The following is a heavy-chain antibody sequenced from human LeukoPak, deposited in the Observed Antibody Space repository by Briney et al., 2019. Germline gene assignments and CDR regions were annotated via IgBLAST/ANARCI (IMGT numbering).Heavy chain of an antibody. V-gene: IGHV4-34*01. Sequence: SETLSLTCAVYGGSFSGFFWTWIRQPPGKGLEWIGEINHSGSTNYNPSLKSRVTIPVDTSKNQFSLKLSSVTVADTAVYYCARHQGVVDFWGRGSLVTVSS. CDR3: ARHQGVVDF. J-gene: IGHJ2*01. CDR2: INHSGST. CDR1: GGSFSGFF. D-gene: IGHD3-3*01.